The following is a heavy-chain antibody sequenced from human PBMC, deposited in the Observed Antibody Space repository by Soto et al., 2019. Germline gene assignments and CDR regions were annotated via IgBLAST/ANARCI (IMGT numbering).Heavy chain of an antibody. CDR2: ISYEGSNK. Sequence: QVQLVESGGGVVQPGTSLRLSCAASKFTFSYYGMHWVRQAPGKGLEWVAVISYEGSNKYYADPVKSRFTISRDNSKNTLYLEMKSLRAADTAVYYCAKPISISGVIIDAFDVWGQGTMVTVSS. CDR1: KFTFSYYG. V-gene: IGHV3-30*18. J-gene: IGHJ3*01. D-gene: IGHD3-3*01. CDR3: AKPISISGVIIDAFDV.